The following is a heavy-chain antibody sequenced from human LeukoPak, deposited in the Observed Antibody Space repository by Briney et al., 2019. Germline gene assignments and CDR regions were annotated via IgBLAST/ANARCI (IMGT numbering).Heavy chain of an antibody. CDR2: ISSSSSYI. D-gene: IGHD6-19*01. CDR1: GVTFSGYS. J-gene: IGHJ4*02. V-gene: IGHV3-21*01. CDR3: ARVSIAVAGTSFHY. Sequence: GGSLRLSCAASGVTFSGYSMNWVRQAPGKGLEWVSSISSSSSYIYYADSVKGRFTISRDNDKNSLYLQMNSLRPEDTAVYYCARVSIAVAGTSFHYWGQEPRDTLFS.